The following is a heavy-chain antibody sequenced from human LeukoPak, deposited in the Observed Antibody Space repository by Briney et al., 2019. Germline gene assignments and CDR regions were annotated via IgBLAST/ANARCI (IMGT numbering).Heavy chain of an antibody. J-gene: IGHJ4*02. V-gene: IGHV4-59*08. D-gene: IGHD1-1*01. CDR2: IFYSGST. CDR3: ARGGTRKTLDY. Sequence: PSETLSLTCTVSGGSISSYYWSWIRQPPGKGLEWLGYIFYSGSTSYIPSLNSRVTISVDTSKNQFSLNLTSVTAADTALYYCARGGTRKTLDYWGQGTLVTVSS. CDR1: GGSISSYY.